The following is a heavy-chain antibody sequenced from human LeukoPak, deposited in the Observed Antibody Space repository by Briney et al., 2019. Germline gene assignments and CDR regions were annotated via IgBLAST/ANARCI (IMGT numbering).Heavy chain of an antibody. J-gene: IGHJ4*02. Sequence: GGSLRLSCVASGFTFGKYWMSWVRQAPGKGLEWVANIKLDGSEKNYVDSVKGRFTISRDNSKNTLYLQVNSLRAEDTAVYYCAKGGKWDVTPFDYWGQGTLVTVSS. CDR1: GFTFGKYW. V-gene: IGHV3-7*03. CDR3: AKGGKWDVTPFDY. CDR2: IKLDGSEK. D-gene: IGHD1-26*01.